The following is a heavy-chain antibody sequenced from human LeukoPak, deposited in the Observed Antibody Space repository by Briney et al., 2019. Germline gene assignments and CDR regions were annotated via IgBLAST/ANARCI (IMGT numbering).Heavy chain of an antibody. CDR3: ANRYDTDAFDI. CDR1: GFTFSSYW. J-gene: IGHJ3*02. D-gene: IGHD3-3*01. V-gene: IGHV3-74*01. CDR2: INSDGSST. Sequence: PGGSLRLSCAASGFTFSSYWMHWVRQAPGKGLVWVSRINSDGSSTSYADSVKGRFTISRDNAKNTLYLQMNSLRAEDTAVYYCANRYDTDAFDIWGQGTMVTVSS.